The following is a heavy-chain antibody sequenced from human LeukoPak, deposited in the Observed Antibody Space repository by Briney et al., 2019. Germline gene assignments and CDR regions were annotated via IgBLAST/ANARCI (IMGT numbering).Heavy chain of an antibody. CDR2: ISYDGSNK. V-gene: IGHV3-30*19. CDR3: ARGQLGMSGYFDY. CDR1: GLTLGTYG. D-gene: IGHD7-27*01. Sequence: GGPLRLSCAPSGLTLGTYGMHWVGQAQGRGLEGVAVISYDGSNKYYADSVKGRFTISRDNSKNTLYLQMNSLRAEDTAVYYCARGQLGMSGYFDYWGQGTLVTVSS. J-gene: IGHJ4*02.